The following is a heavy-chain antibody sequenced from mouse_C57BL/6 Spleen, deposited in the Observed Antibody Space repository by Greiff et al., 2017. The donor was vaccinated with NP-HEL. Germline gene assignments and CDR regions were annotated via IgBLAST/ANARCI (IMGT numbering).Heavy chain of an antibody. D-gene: IGHD2-4*01. Sequence: EVKLQESGAELVRPGASVKLSCTASGFNIKDDYMHWVKQRPEQGLEWIGWIDPENGDTEYASKFQGKATITADTSSNTAYLQLSSLTSEDTAVYYCTLYDYDGFAYWGQGTLVTVSA. CDR2: IDPENGDT. V-gene: IGHV14-4*01. CDR1: GFNIKDDY. CDR3: TLYDYDGFAY. J-gene: IGHJ3*01.